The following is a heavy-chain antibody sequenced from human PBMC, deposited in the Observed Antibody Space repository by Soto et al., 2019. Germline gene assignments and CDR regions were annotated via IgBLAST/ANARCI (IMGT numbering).Heavy chain of an antibody. CDR1: GFTFSSYA. V-gene: IGHV3-23*01. Sequence: PGGSLRLSCAASGFTFSSYAMSWVRQAPGKGLEWVSAISGSGGSTYYADSVKGRFTISRDNSKNTLYLQMNSLRAEDTAVYYCAKTGLMSSGWYVFNHWGQGTLVTVSS. CDR3: AKTGLMSSGWYVFNH. CDR2: ISGSGGST. D-gene: IGHD6-19*01. J-gene: IGHJ4*02.